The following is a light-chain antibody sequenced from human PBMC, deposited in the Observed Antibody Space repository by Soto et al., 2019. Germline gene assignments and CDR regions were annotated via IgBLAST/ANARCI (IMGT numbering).Light chain of an antibody. J-gene: IGKJ2*01. CDR1: QSISYW. Sequence: DIQMTQSPSTLSASVGDRVTITCRASQSISYWLAWYQQKPGKAPKLIVYKASTLESGVPSRFSGSGSGTEFTLTISSLQPDDFATYYCHQYNSDLYTCGQGTKLEIK. CDR2: KAS. CDR3: HQYNSDLYT. V-gene: IGKV1-5*03.